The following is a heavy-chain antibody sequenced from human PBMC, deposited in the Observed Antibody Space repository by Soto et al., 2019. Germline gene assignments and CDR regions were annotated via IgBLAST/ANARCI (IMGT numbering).Heavy chain of an antibody. CDR1: GYRFTGYG. Sequence: QVRLVQSGAAVKKPGASLKVSCKASGYRFTGYGLHWVRQAPGQGLQWMGWINPKSGATDYAQKFQGRVIMTREMSTNTADLELSGLRCDDTADDTAVYYCAKSYDGGDDYFQYGLDVWGQGPTVTVSS. J-gene: IGHJ6*02. CDR3: VYYCAKSYDGGDDYFQYGLDV. V-gene: IGHV1-2*02. D-gene: IGHD2-21*02. CDR2: INPKSGAT.